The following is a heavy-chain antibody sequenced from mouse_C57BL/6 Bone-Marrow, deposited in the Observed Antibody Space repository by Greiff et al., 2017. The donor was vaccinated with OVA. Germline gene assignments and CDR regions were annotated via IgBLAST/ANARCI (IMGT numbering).Heavy chain of an antibody. V-gene: IGHV1-55*01. CDR3: ARPDYCSSGGCAY. J-gene: IGHJ3*01. Sequence: QVQLQQPGAELVKPGASVKMSCKASGYTFTSYWITWVKQRPGQGLEWIGDIYPGSGSTNYNEKFKSKATLTVDTSSSTAYMQLSSLTSEDSAVYYCARPDYCSSGGCAYWGQGTLVTVSA. D-gene: IGHD1-1*01. CDR2: IYPGSGST. CDR1: GYTFTSYW.